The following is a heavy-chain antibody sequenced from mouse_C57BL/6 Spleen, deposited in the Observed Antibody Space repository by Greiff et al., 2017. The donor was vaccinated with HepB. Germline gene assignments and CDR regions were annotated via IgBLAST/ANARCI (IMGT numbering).Heavy chain of an antibody. Sequence: EVQLQQSGPGLVKPSQSLSLTCSVTGYSITSGYYWNWIRQFPGNKLEWMGYISYDGSNNYNPSLKNRISITRDTSKNQFFLKLNSVTTEDTATYYCARDMVPGFDYWGQGTTLTVSS. D-gene: IGHD2-1*01. CDR3: ARDMVPGFDY. V-gene: IGHV3-6*01. J-gene: IGHJ2*01. CDR2: ISYDGSN. CDR1: GYSITSGYY.